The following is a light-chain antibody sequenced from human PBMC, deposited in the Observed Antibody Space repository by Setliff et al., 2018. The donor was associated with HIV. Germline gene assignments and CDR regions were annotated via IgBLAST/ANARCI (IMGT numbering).Light chain of an antibody. CDR2: EVR. J-gene: IGLJ1*01. Sequence: QSALAQPASVSGSPGQSITISCTGTSSDVGGSNYVSWYQQHPGKAPKLIIYEVRNRPSGVSNRFSGSKSGNTASLTISGLQTEDEADYYCSSYAITNTPPFGTGTKVTVL. CDR1: SSDVGGSNY. V-gene: IGLV2-14*01. CDR3: SSYAITNTPP.